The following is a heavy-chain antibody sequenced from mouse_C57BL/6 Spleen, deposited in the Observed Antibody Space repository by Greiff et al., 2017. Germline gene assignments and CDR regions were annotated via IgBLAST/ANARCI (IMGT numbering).Heavy chain of an antibody. CDR1: GYTFTSYG. CDR3: ARYGSLDY. Sequence: QVQLKQSGAELARPGASVKLSCKASGYTFTSYGISWVKQRTGQGLEWIGENYPRSGNTYYNEKFKGKATLTADKSSSTAYMELRSLTSEDSAVYFCARYGSLDYWGQGTTLTVSS. CDR2: NYPRSGNT. D-gene: IGHD1-1*01. J-gene: IGHJ2*01. V-gene: IGHV1-81*01.